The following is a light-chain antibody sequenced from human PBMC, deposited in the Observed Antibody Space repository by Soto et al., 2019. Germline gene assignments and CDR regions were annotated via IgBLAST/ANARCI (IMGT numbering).Light chain of an antibody. V-gene: IGKV2-24*01. CDR2: KSS. CDR1: QSLVDSDGNTH. Sequence: DIVMTQTPLTSPVTLGQPASISCRSSQSLVDSDGNTHLSWLKQRPGQPPRLLIYKSSNRFSGVPDRFSGSRAGTDFTLKISRVEADDVGLYYFMRTAQIRRTFGQGTKVEFK. J-gene: IGKJ1*01. CDR3: MRTAQIRRT.